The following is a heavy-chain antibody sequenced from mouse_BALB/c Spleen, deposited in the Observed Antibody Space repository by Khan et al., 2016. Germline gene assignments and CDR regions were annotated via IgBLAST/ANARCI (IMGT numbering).Heavy chain of an antibody. CDR1: GFTFSSFG. Sequence: EVELVESGGGLVQPGGSRRLSCVASGFTFSSFGMHWVRQAPEKGLEWVAYISSDSSTIYYADTVKGRFTISRDNPKNTLFLQMTSLRSEDTAMYYCARPHYYAMDYWGQGTSVTVSS. CDR3: ARPHYYAMDY. CDR2: ISSDSSTI. V-gene: IGHV5-17*02. J-gene: IGHJ4*01.